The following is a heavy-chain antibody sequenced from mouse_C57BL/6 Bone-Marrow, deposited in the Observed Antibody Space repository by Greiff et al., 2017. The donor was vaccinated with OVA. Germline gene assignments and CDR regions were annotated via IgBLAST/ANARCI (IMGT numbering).Heavy chain of an antibody. CDR2: IDPSDSYT. J-gene: IGHJ3*01. V-gene: IGHV1-50*01. CDR1: GYTFTSYW. D-gene: IGHD2-3*01. CDR3: AILGYDGYYAWFAY. Sequence: QVQLQQPGAELVKPGASVKLSCKASGYTFTSYWMQWVKQRPGQGLAWIGEIDPSDSYTNYNQKFKGKATLTVDTSSSTAYMQLSSLTSEDSAVYYCAILGYDGYYAWFAYWGQGTLVTVSA.